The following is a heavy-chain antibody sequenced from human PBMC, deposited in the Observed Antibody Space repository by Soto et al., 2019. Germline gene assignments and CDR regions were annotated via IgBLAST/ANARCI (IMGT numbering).Heavy chain of an antibody. V-gene: IGHV1-2*02. Sequence: ASVKVSCKASGYTFTDYYMHWVRQAPGQGLEWLGWINPNSGGTNYAQRFQGSVTMTRDTSISTACMELSRLRSDDSAVYYCARSKPNYDFWNGLTSLDTFDIWGQATMVTVS. CDR3: ARSKPNYDFWNGLTSLDTFDI. CDR2: INPNSGGT. D-gene: IGHD3-3*01. J-gene: IGHJ3*02. CDR1: GYTFTDYY.